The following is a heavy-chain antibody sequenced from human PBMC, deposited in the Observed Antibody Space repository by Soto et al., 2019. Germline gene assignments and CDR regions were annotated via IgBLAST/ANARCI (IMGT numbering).Heavy chain of an antibody. Sequence: ASVKVSCKASGYTFTGYAMHWVRQAPGQRLEWMGWINAGNGNTKYSQKFQGRVTVTKDTSASTAYMELSSLRSEDTAVYYCARDLGGWPDYWGQGTLVTVSS. J-gene: IGHJ4*02. V-gene: IGHV1-3*01. D-gene: IGHD2-15*01. CDR3: ARDLGGWPDY. CDR2: INAGNGNT. CDR1: GYTFTGYA.